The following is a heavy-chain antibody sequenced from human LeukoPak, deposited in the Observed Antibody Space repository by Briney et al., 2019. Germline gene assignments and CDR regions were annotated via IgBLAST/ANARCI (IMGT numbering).Heavy chain of an antibody. J-gene: IGHJ6*02. CDR3: ARDSPPLAYYYYGMYV. V-gene: IGHV3-7*01. CDR1: GFTFSSYW. CDR2: IKQDGSEK. Sequence: PGGSLRLSCAASGFTFSSYWMSWVRQAPGKGLEWVANIKQDGSEKYYVESVKGRFTISRDNAKNSLYLQMNSLRAEDTAVYYCARDSPPLAYYYYGMYVWGQGTTVTVSS.